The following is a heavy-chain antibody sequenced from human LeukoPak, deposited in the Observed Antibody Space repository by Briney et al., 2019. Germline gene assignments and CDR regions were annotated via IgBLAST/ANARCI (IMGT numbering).Heavy chain of an antibody. V-gene: IGHV3-74*01. J-gene: IGHJ4*02. Sequence: GGSLRLSCAASGFTFSSYWMHWVRQAPGKGLVWVSGINSDGSSTSYADSVKGRFNISRDNAKNTAYLQMNSLRADDTAVYYCARGRNGSYDYWGQGTLVTVSS. CDR3: ARGRNGSYDY. CDR2: INSDGSST. D-gene: IGHD1-26*01. CDR1: GFTFSSYW.